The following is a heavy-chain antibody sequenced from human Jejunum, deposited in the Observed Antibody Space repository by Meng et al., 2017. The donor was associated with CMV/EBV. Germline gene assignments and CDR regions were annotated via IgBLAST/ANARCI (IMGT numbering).Heavy chain of an antibody. J-gene: IGHJ6*02. CDR1: GGSISSDY. D-gene: IGHD2-15*01. V-gene: IGHV4-59*01. CDR3: ARDGGLTQYYYYGMDV. Sequence: GGSISSDYWGWIRQPPGKGLEWIGYVYYSGSTNYNPALKSRVTISVDTSKNQFSLKLSSVTAADTAVYYCARDGGLTQYYYYGMDVWDQGTTVTVSS. CDR2: VYYSGST.